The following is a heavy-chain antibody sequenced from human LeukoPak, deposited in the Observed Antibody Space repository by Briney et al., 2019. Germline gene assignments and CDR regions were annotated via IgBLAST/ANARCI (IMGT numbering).Heavy chain of an antibody. D-gene: IGHD3-9*01. CDR1: GYTFTGYY. CDR2: INPNSGGT. J-gene: IGHJ4*02. CDR3: ARDSLPLLTGYCLFR. Sequence: ASVKVSCKASGYTFTGYYMHWVRQAPGQGLEWVGWINPNSGGTNYAQKFQGRVTMTRDTSISTAYMELSRLRSDDTAVYYCARDSLPLLTGYCLFRWGQGTLVTVSS. V-gene: IGHV1-2*02.